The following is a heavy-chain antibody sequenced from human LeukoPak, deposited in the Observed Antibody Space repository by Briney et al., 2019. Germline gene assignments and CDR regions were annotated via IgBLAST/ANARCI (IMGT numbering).Heavy chain of an antibody. Sequence: SETLSLTCTVSGGSISSYYWSWIRQPPGKGLEWIGYIYYSGSTNYNPSLKSRVTISVDTSKNQFSLKPSSVTAADTAVYYCARAKNWSAYYFDYWGQGTLVTVSS. CDR1: GGSISSYY. CDR3: ARAKNWSAYYFDY. V-gene: IGHV4-59*01. D-gene: IGHD1-1*01. J-gene: IGHJ4*02. CDR2: IYYSGST.